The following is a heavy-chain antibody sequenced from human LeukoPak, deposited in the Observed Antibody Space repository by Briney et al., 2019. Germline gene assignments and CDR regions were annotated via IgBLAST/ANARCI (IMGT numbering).Heavy chain of an antibody. CDR3: ARWDLYTTGFDY. Sequence: SETLSLTCAVYGGSFSGYYWSWIRQPPGKGLEWIGEINHSGSTNYNPSLKSRVTISVDTSKNQFSLKLSSVTAADTAVYYCARWDLYTTGFDYWGQGTLVTVSS. V-gene: IGHV4-34*01. J-gene: IGHJ4*02. D-gene: IGHD1-1*01. CDR2: INHSGST. CDR1: GGSFSGYY.